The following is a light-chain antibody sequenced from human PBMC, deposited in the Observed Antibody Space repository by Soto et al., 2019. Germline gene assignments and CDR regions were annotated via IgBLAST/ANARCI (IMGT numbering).Light chain of an antibody. CDR1: SSNIGAGYD. CDR3: QSFDRTLIGSV. CDR2: GNN. V-gene: IGLV1-40*01. J-gene: IGLJ1*01. Sequence: QSVLTQPPSVSGAPGQRVTISCAWSSSNIGAGYDVHWYQHLPGRAPKLLNYGNNNRPSGVPDRFSASKSGTSASLAVTGLQAEDEADYYCQSFDRTLIGSVFGTGTKVTVL.